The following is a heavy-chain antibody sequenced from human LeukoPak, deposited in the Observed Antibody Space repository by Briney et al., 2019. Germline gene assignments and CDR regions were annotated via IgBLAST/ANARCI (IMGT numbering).Heavy chain of an antibody. V-gene: IGHV3-9*01. Sequence: PGGSLRLSCAASGFTFDDYAMHWVRQAPGKGLEWVSGISWNSGSIGYADSVKGRFTISRDNSKNTLYLQMNSLRAEDTAVYYCAKASGYYYGSGSYNDYWGQGTLVTVSS. J-gene: IGHJ4*02. CDR2: ISWNSGSI. CDR1: GFTFDDYA. D-gene: IGHD3-10*01. CDR3: AKASGYYYGSGSYNDY.